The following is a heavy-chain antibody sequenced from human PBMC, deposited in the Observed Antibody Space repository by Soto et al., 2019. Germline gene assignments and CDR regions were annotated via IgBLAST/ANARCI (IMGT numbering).Heavy chain of an antibody. CDR3: ARDGYDILTGYQNWFDP. J-gene: IGHJ5*02. Sequence: EVQLVESGGGLVQPGGSLRLSCAASGFTFSSYWMSWVRQAPGKGLEWVANIKQDGSEKYYVDSVKGRFTISRDNAKNSLYLQMNSLRAEDTAVYYCARDGYDILTGYQNWFDPWGQGTLVTVSS. CDR2: IKQDGSEK. V-gene: IGHV3-7*01. D-gene: IGHD3-9*01. CDR1: GFTFSSYW.